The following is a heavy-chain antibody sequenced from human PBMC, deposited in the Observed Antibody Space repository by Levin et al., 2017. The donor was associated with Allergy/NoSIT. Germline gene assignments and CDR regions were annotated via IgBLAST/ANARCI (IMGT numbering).Heavy chain of an antibody. D-gene: IGHD2-2*01. CDR2: ISSSGSTI. J-gene: IGHJ4*02. V-gene: IGHV3-11*01. CDR3: ARFEGGVVPAAAVDY. Sequence: GESLKISCAASKFTFSDYYMSWIRQAPGKGLEWVSYISSSGSTIYYADSVKGRFTISRDNAKNSLYLQMNSLRAEDTAVYYCARFEGGVVPAAAVDYWGQGTLVTVSS. CDR1: KFTFSDYY.